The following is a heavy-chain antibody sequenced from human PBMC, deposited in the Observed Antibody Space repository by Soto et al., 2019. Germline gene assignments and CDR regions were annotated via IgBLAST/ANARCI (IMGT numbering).Heavy chain of an antibody. D-gene: IGHD3-3*01. V-gene: IGHV1-69*01. CDR2: IIPIFGIG. Sequence: QVQLVQSGAEVKKPGSSVKVSCKASGGTFNRYAISWVRQAPGQGLEWMGGIIPIFGIGNDAQRFQGRVTITADESTGTAYMELSSLRSEDTGVYYXXXXXXTLFGVVSIPPHYYSEMDVWGQGTTVTVSS. J-gene: IGHJ6*02. CDR1: GGTFNRYA. CDR3: XXXXXTLFGVVSIPPHYYSEMDV.